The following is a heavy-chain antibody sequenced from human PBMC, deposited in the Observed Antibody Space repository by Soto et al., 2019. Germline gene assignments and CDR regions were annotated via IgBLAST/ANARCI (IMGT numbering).Heavy chain of an antibody. D-gene: IGHD3-22*01. CDR1: GYTVSSNY. CDR3: GRDSAYYDSSGYYRQAFDI. J-gene: IGHJ3*02. CDR2: IYSGGST. V-gene: IGHV3-66*01. Sequence: EGKLVESGGGLVQPGGSLRLSCAASGYTVSSNYMSWVRQAPGKGLEWVSVIYSGGSTYYADSVKGRFTISRDNSKNTLYLQMNSQRVEDTAVYYCGRDSAYYDSSGYYRQAFDIWGQGTMVTVSS.